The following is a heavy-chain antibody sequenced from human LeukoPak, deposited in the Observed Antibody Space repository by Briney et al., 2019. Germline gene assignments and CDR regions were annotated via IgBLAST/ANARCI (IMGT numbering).Heavy chain of an antibody. CDR2: INHSGST. CDR1: GGSFSGYY. Sequence: PSETLSLTCAVYGGSFSGYYWSWIRHPPGKGLEWIGEINHSGSTNYNPSLKSRVTISVDTSKNQFSLKLSSVTAADTAVYYCARDGMAAAGVDYWGQGTLVTVSS. D-gene: IGHD6-13*01. CDR3: ARDGMAAAGVDY. J-gene: IGHJ4*02. V-gene: IGHV4-34*01.